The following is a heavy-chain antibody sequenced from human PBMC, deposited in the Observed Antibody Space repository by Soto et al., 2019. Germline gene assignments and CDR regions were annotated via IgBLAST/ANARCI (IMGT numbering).Heavy chain of an antibody. D-gene: IGHD6-19*01. V-gene: IGHV4-34*01. J-gene: IGHJ4*02. Sequence: SETLSLTCAVYGGSFSGYYWSWIRQPPGKGLEWIGEINHSGSTNYNPSLKSRVTISVDTSKNQFSLKLSSVTAADTAVYYCARTSSSSGWYFDYWGQGTLVTVSS. CDR2: INHSGST. CDR1: GGSFSGYY. CDR3: ARTSSSSGWYFDY.